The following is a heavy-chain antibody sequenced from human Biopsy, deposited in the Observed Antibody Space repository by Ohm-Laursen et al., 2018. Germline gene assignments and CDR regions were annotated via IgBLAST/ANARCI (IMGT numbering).Heavy chain of an antibody. CDR2: TWDDGSHQ. J-gene: IGHJ4*02. V-gene: IGHV3-33*01. Sequence: SSLRLSCTASGFNFSAYGMHWVRQAPDKGLEWVALTWDDGSHQYYADSVKGRFTISRDNSKNSLYLHINTLRVEDTAVYYCVTDRLDDITKVRGIITDWGQGTLVIVSS. CDR1: GFNFSAYG. CDR3: VTDRLDDITKVRGIITD. D-gene: IGHD3-10*01.